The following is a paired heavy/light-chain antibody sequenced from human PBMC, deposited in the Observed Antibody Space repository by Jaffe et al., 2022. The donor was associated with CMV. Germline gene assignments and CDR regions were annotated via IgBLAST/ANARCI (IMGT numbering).Heavy chain of an antibody. J-gene: IGHJ5*02. CDR2: IYYSGST. V-gene: IGHV4-39*01. CDR1: GGSISSSSYY. CDR3: ASTLIAGGSCWLDLCWFDP. D-gene: IGHD2-15*01. Sequence: QLQLQESGPGLVKPSETLSLTCTVSGGSISSSSYYWGWIRQPPGKGLEWIGSIYYSGSTYYNPSLKSRVTISVDTSKNQFSLKLSSVTAADTAVYYCASTLIAGGSCWLDLCWFDPWGQGTLVTVSS.
Light chain of an antibody. CDR1: QGISSW. Sequence: DIQMTQSPSSVSASVGDRVTITCRASQGISSWLAWYQQKPGKAPKLLIYAASSLQSGVPSRFSGSGSGTDFTLTISSLQPEDFATYYCQQANSFPPFTFGPGTKVDIK. J-gene: IGKJ3*01. V-gene: IGKV1-12*01. CDR3: QQANSFPPFT. CDR2: AAS.